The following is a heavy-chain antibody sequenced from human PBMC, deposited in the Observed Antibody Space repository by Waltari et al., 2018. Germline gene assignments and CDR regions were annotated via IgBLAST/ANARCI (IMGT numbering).Heavy chain of an antibody. D-gene: IGHD3-22*01. CDR1: GFSFRSFW. J-gene: IGHJ4*02. Sequence: EVQLVESGGGLVQHGGSLRLSCAASGFSFRSFWMHWVRQVPGQGLVWVSCITTDGSTTYYADSVKGRFTISRDDAKNTLYLQMNDLGVDDTAVYYCSSNYDSSNYAHYWGQGTLVTVSS. CDR2: ITTDGSTT. V-gene: IGHV3-74*01. CDR3: SSNYDSSNYAHY.